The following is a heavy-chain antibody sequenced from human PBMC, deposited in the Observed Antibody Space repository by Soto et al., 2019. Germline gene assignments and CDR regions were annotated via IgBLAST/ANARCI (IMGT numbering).Heavy chain of an antibody. CDR1: GFTSIYYA. CDR3: LKDISPAGLDN. V-gene: IGHV3-9*02. CDR2: IYWNNDRI. J-gene: IGHJ4*02. Sequence: EVQLVESGGGLVQPGGSLRLSCVASGFTSIYYAMHWIRQDPGKGLEWVSGIYWNNDRIDYADSVKGRFTISRDNANNSLSRQMNSLRAEDSALYYCLKDISPAGLDNWGQGTLVTVSS.